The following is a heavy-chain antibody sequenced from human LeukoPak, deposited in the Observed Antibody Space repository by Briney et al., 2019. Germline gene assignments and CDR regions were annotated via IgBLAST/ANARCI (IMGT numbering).Heavy chain of an antibody. CDR1: GFTFSDYT. CDR3: ARGGSGTWAPLWY. V-gene: IGHV3-21*01. D-gene: IGHD3-10*01. J-gene: IGHJ4*02. CDR2: ISSSNGYI. Sequence: GGSLRLSCAASGFTFSDYTMSWVRQAPGKGLEWVSSISSSNGYIYYADSVKGRFTISRDNAKNSLYLQMNSLRAEDTAVYYCARGGSGTWAPLWYWGQGTLVTVSS.